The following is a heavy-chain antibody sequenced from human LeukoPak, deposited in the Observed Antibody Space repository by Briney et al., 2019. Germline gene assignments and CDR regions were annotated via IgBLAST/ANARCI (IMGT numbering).Heavy chain of an antibody. Sequence: GGSLRLSCAASGFTFSTYTMNWVRQAPGKGLEWVSSISSSSRYIYYADSVKGRLTISRDNAKNSLSLQLNSLRAEDTAVYYCTRDRIVASIIGYYFDSWGQGTLVTVSS. V-gene: IGHV3-21*06. D-gene: IGHD5-12*01. J-gene: IGHJ4*02. CDR1: GFTFSTYT. CDR2: ISSSSRYI. CDR3: TRDRIVASIIGYYFDS.